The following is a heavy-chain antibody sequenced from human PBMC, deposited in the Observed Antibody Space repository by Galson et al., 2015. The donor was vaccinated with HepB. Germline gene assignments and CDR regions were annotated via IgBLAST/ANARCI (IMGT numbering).Heavy chain of an antibody. CDR1: GFTVDSNY. V-gene: IGHV3-53*01. Sequence: SLRLSCAASGFTVDSNYLSWVRQAPGKGLEWVSSIFVGGNINYADSEKGRFTVSRNNSKNTVYLQMNSMRVGDTAVYFCDRGLAPDNGYVDYWGQGTLVTVSS. D-gene: IGHD2-8*01. J-gene: IGHJ4*02. CDR2: IFVGGNI. CDR3: DRGLAPDNGYVDY.